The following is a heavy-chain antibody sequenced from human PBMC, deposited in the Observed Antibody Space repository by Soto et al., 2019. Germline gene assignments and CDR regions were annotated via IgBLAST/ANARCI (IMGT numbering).Heavy chain of an antibody. Sequence: GESLKISCAASGFTFSSYGMHWVRQAPGKGLEWVAVTSFNGSEKYYGDSVKGRFTISRDNAKTTLYLQMDSLRPDDTAVYYCAKDLPPPRVSTILHHFYFGMDVWGQGTTVTVSS. CDR1: GFTFSSYG. CDR2: TSFNGSEK. CDR3: AKDLPPPRVSTILHHFYFGMDV. J-gene: IGHJ6*02. V-gene: IGHV3-30*18. D-gene: IGHD5-12*01.